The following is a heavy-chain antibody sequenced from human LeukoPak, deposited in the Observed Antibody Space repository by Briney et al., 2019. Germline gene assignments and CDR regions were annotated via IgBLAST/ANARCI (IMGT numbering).Heavy chain of an antibody. D-gene: IGHD6-19*01. J-gene: IGHJ4*02. V-gene: IGHV6-1*01. CDR3: ARAPEYSSGWYGMYYFDY. Sequence: SQTLSLTCAISGDSVSSNSAAWNWIRQSPSRGLEWLGRTYYRSKWYNDYAVSVKSRITINPDTSKNQFSLQLSSVTPEDTAVYYCARAPEYSSGWYGMYYFDYWGQGTLVTVSS. CDR2: TYYRSKWYN. CDR1: GDSVSSNSAA.